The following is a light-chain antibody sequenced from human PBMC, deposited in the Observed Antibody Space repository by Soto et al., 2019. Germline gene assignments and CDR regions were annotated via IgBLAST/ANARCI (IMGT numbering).Light chain of an antibody. CDR1: QSVNSNY. J-gene: IGKJ1*01. CDR2: DAS. CDR3: EQYDSPPRT. V-gene: IGKV3-20*01. Sequence: EIVLTQSPGTLSLSPGERATLSSRASQSVNSNYSAWYQQNPGQGPSVLMYDASSRATGIPDRFSGSGSGTDFTRTISSLEPEDFAVYYCEQYDSPPRTFGQGTKVEIK.